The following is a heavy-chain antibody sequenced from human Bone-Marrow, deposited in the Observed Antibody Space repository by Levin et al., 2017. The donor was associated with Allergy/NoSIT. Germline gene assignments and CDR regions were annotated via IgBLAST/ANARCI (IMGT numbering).Heavy chain of an antibody. D-gene: IGHD1-26*01. CDR2: MWYDGSNK. J-gene: IGHJ3*02. CDR1: GFTFSNYG. CDR3: ARDLRSGSYRSPDNAFDI. Sequence: PGGSLRLSCAASGFTFSNYGMHWVRQAPGKGLEWVAVMWYDGSNKYYADSVKGRFTIGRDNSRNTLYLQMNRLRAEDTAVYYCARDLRSGSYRSPDNAFDIWGQGTMVTVSS. V-gene: IGHV3-33*01.